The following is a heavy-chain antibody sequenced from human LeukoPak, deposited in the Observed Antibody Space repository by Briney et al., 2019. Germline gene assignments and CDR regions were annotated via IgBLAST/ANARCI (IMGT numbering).Heavy chain of an antibody. CDR1: GGSISSYY. V-gene: IGHV4-4*07. Sequence: PSETLSLTCTVSGGSISSYYWSWIRQPAGKGLEWIGRIYTSGSTNYNPSLKSRVTMSVDTSKNQFSLKLSSVTAADTAVYYCARDHVTMVRGVNPDYYYYYMDVWGKGTTVTISS. D-gene: IGHD3-10*01. CDR3: ARDHVTMVRGVNPDYYYYYMDV. J-gene: IGHJ6*03. CDR2: IYTSGST.